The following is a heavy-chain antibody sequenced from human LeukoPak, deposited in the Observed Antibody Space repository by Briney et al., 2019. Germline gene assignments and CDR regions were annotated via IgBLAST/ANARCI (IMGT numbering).Heavy chain of an antibody. CDR1: GGSFSGYY. CDR2: INHSGST. Sequence: PSETLSLTCAVYGGSFSGYYWSWIRQPPGKGLEWIGEINHSGSTNYNPSLKSRVTISVDTSKNQFSLKLSSVTAADTAVYYCARYKPSYVWGSYRYRGRNWFDPWGRGTLVTVSS. D-gene: IGHD3-16*02. CDR3: ARYKPSYVWGSYRYRGRNWFDP. V-gene: IGHV4-34*01. J-gene: IGHJ5*02.